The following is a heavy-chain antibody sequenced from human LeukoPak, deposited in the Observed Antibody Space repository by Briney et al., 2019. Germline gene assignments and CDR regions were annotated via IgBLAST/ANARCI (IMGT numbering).Heavy chain of an antibody. V-gene: IGHV4-39*01. D-gene: IGHD4-17*01. CDR3: ARRSYGDLPFDY. CDR2: VYYSGIT. J-gene: IGHJ4*02. Sequence: SETLSLTCTVSGDSITSSINYWGWIRQPPGKGLQWIGCVYYSGITYYNPSLKSRVSISVDTSKNQFSLNLTSVTATDTAAYYCARRSYGDLPFDYWGQGTLVTVSS. CDR1: GDSITSSINY.